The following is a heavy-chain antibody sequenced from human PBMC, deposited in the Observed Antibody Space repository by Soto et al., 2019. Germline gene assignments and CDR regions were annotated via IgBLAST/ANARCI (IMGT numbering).Heavy chain of an antibody. D-gene: IGHD4-17*01. CDR2: IWYDGSNK. V-gene: IGHV3-33*01. Sequence: PWGSLRLSCAASGFTFSSYGMHWVRQAPGKGLEWVAVIWYDGSNKYYADSVKGRFTISRDNSKNTLYLQMNSLRAEDTAVYYCARDLYGGNSCDYWGQGTLVTVSS. CDR3: ARDLYGGNSCDY. J-gene: IGHJ4*02. CDR1: GFTFSSYG.